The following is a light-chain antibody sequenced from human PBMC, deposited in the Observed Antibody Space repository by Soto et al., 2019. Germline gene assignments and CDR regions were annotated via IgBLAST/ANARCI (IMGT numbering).Light chain of an antibody. V-gene: IGKV1-39*01. J-gene: IGKJ4*01. CDR3: QQYYSFPLT. CDR2: AAS. CDR1: QSISSY. Sequence: DIQITQSPSSLSASVSERFTITCRASQSISSYLNWYQQKPGKAPKLLIYAASSLQSGVPSRFSGSGSGTDFTLTISCLQSEDFATYYCQQYYSFPLTFGGGTKVDI.